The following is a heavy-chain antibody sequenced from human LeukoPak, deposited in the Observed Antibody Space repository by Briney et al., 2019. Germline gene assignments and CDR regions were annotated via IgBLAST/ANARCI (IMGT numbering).Heavy chain of an antibody. V-gene: IGHV3-21*01. CDR1: GFTFSTYS. D-gene: IGHD1-26*01. Sequence: GGSLRLSCAASGFTFSTYSMSWVRQAAGKGLAWVSSISSSGSHIYYADSVKGRFTISRDNAKNSLFLQMNSLRAEDTAVYYCARGFGEKWLTRSGSGFSWGQGTLVTVSS. J-gene: IGHJ5*02. CDR3: ARGFGEKWLTRSGSGFS. CDR2: ISSSGSHI.